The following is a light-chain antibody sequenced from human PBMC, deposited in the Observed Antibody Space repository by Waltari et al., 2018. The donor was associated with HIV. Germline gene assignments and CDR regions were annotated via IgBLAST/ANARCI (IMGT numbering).Light chain of an antibody. Sequence: DIQMTHSPSSLPASIGARVTLTCQASQDICNYLSWYQQKPAKAPTLLIFDASNLEAGVPSRFSGGGSGTLFTFTIASLQAEDIASYFWQQYHTLPLTFGGGSRVQIK. V-gene: IGKV1-33*01. CDR2: DAS. CDR1: QDICNY. J-gene: IGKJ4*01. CDR3: QQYHTLPLT.